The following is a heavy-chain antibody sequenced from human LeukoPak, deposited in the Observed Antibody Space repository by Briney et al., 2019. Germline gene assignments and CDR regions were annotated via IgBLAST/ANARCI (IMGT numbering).Heavy chain of an antibody. J-gene: IGHJ5*02. CDR2: IYYSGST. V-gene: IGHV4-59*08. CDR3: ARGYYGYFGP. CDR1: GGSISSYY. D-gene: IGHD4-17*01. Sequence: SETLSLTCTVSGGSISSYYWSWIRQPPGQGLEWIGYIYYSGSTNYNSSLKSRVTISLDTSKSQFSLRLSSVTAADTAVYYCARGYYGYFGPWGQGTLVTVSS.